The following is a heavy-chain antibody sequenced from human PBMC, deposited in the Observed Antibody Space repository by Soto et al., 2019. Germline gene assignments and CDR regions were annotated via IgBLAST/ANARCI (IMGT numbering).Heavy chain of an antibody. J-gene: IGHJ6*02. Sequence: QVQLVESGGGVVQPGRSLRLSCAASGFTFSDFAIHWVRQAPGKGLEWVAFILGDVSHKYYADSERGRFIMSRDNSKSTLYLEMNSLRADDTAVYFCARDVLAATGHNGGGMDVWGQGTTVIVSS. CDR1: GFTFSDFA. D-gene: IGHD1-1*01. V-gene: IGHV3-30-3*01. CDR2: ILGDVSHK. CDR3: ARDVLAATGHNGGGMDV.